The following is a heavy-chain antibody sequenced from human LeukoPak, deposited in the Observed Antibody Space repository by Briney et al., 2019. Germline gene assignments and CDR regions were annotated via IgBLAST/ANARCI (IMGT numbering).Heavy chain of an antibody. CDR1: GFSFSRYG. CDR3: AKEIRAYSSSFDY. V-gene: IGHV3-30-3*01. CDR2: ISYDGSSK. Sequence: PGGSLRLSCAASGFSFSRYGMHWVRQAPGKELEWVAVISYDGSSKFYADSVRGRFTISRDNSKNTLYLQMNSLRAEDTAVYYCAKEIRAYSSSFDYWGQGTLVTVSS. D-gene: IGHD6-13*01. J-gene: IGHJ4*02.